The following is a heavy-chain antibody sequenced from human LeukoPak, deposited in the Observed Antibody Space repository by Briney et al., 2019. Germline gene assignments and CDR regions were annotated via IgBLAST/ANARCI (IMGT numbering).Heavy chain of an antibody. Sequence: GGSLRLSCAASGFTFSSYGMHWVRQAPGKGLEWVAVIWYDGGNKYYADSVKGRFTISRDNSKNTLYLQMNSLRAEDTAVYYCARDQSDDYSIWYYFDYWGQGTLVTVSS. CDR3: ARDQSDDYSIWYYFDY. J-gene: IGHJ4*02. D-gene: IGHD4-11*01. V-gene: IGHV3-33*01. CDR1: GFTFSSYG. CDR2: IWYDGGNK.